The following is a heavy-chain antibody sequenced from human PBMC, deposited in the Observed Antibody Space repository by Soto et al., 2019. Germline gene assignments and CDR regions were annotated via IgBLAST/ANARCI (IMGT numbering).Heavy chain of an antibody. Sequence: GGSLRLSCAASRFTFSSYSMNWVRQAPGKGLEWVSYISSSSSTIYYADSVKGRFTISRDNAKNSLYLQMNSLRDEDTAVYYCARPEYSSSSYGMDVWGQGTTVTVSS. CDR3: ARPEYSSSSYGMDV. D-gene: IGHD6-6*01. V-gene: IGHV3-48*02. J-gene: IGHJ6*02. CDR1: RFTFSSYS. CDR2: ISSSSSTI.